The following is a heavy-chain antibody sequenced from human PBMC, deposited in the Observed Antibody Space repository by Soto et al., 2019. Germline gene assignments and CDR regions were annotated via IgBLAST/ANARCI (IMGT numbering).Heavy chain of an antibody. V-gene: IGHV1-18*01. J-gene: IGHJ3*02. Sequence: ASVKVSCKASGYTFTSYGISWVRQAPGQGLEWMGWISAYNGNTNYAQKLQGRVTMTTDTSTSTAYMELSSLRSEDTAVYYCARLRPLSGYFDWLLSPDAFDIWGQGTMVTVSS. CDR2: ISAYNGNT. CDR1: GYTFTSYG. D-gene: IGHD3-9*01. CDR3: ARLRPLSGYFDWLLSPDAFDI.